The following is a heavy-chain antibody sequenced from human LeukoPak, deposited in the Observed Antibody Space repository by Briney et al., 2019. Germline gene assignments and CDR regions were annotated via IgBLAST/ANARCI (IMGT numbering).Heavy chain of an antibody. J-gene: IGHJ5*02. V-gene: IGHV4-61*02. D-gene: IGHD2-2*01. CDR3: ARGRYQLLGGLGNWFDP. CDR2: IYTSGST. Sequence: SQTLSLTCTVSGGSISSGSYYWSWIRQPAGKGLEWIGRIYTSGSTNYNPSLKSRVTISVDTSKTQFSLKLSSVTAADTAVYYCARGRYQLLGGLGNWFDPWGQGTLVTVSS. CDR1: GGSISSGSYY.